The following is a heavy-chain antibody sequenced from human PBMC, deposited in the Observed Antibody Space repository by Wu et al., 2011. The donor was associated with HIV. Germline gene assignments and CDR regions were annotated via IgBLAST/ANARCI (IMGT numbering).Heavy chain of an antibody. D-gene: IGHD3-3*01. Sequence: QVQLVQSWGGGEEAWGLSEGLLQGFWISLHRLLYAISWVRQAPGQGLEWMGRIIPFLDTTNYAPKFQGRVTITADESTSTAYMELSSLGSEDTAVYYCAIWSGSQGPYYYYYMDVWGKGTTVTVSS. V-gene: IGHV1-69*11. CDR1: ISLHRLLYA. CDR2: IIPFLDTT. CDR3: AIWSGSQGPYYYYYMDV. J-gene: IGHJ6*03.